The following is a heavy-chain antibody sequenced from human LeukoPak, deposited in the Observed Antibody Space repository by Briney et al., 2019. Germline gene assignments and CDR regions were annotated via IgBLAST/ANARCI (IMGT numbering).Heavy chain of an antibody. D-gene: IGHD2-15*01. CDR2: IYYSGST. V-gene: IGHV4-59*01. Sequence: NPSETLSLTCTVSGGSISSYYWSWIRQPPGKGLEWIGYIYYSGSTNYNPSLKSRVTISVDTSKNQFSLKLSSVTAADTAVYYCARVLVVARNWFDPWGQGTLVTVSS. CDR1: GGSISSYY. CDR3: ARVLVVARNWFDP. J-gene: IGHJ5*02.